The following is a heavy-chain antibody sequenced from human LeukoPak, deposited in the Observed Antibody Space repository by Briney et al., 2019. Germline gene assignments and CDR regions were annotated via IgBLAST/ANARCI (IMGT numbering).Heavy chain of an antibody. CDR1: GGSISSYY. Sequence: PSGTLSLTCTVSGGSISSYYWSWIRQPPGKGLEWIGYIYYSGSTNYNPSLKSRVTISVDTSKNQFSLKLSSVTAADTAVYYCARLGGYDSSGYYPFDYWGQGTLVTVSS. V-gene: IGHV4-59*08. D-gene: IGHD3-22*01. CDR2: IYYSGST. J-gene: IGHJ4*02. CDR3: ARLGGYDSSGYYPFDY.